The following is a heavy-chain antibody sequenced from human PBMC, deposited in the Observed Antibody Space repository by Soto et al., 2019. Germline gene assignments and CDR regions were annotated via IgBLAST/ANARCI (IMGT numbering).Heavy chain of an antibody. Sequence: SETLSLTCTVSGGSIISSSYYFFCIRQPPGKGLEWIGSIYYSGSTYYNPSLKSRVTISVDTSKNQFSLKLSSVTAADTAVYYCARRADYGDLSYYFDYWGQGTLVTVSS. CDR2: IYYSGST. CDR1: GGSIISSSYY. J-gene: IGHJ4*02. V-gene: IGHV4-39*01. D-gene: IGHD4-17*01. CDR3: ARRADYGDLSYYFDY.